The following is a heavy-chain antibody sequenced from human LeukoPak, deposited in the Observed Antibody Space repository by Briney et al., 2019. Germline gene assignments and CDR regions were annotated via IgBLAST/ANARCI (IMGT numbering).Heavy chain of an antibody. Sequence: GGSLRLSCAASGFTFSSYEMNWVRQAPGKGLEWVANIKQDESEKYYVDSVKGRFTISRDNSKNTLYLQMNSLRAEDTAIYYCARDRSRITMTVAVTRGYYFDYWGQGTLVTVSS. CDR2: IKQDESEK. CDR1: GFTFSSYE. J-gene: IGHJ4*02. V-gene: IGHV3-7*03. CDR3: ARDRSRITMTVAVTRGYYFDY. D-gene: IGHD3-22*01.